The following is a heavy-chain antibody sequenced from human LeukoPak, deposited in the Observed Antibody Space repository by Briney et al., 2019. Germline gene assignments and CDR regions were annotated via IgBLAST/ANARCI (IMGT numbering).Heavy chain of an antibody. CDR3: ATGFMVRDYYFDY. V-gene: IGHV1-24*01. Sequence: ASVKVSCKASGYTFNHYAIHWVRQAPGQRLEWMGGFDPEDGETIYAQKFQGRVTMTEDTSTDTAYMELSSLRSEDTAVYYCATGFMVRDYYFDYWGQGTLVTVSS. J-gene: IGHJ4*02. CDR2: FDPEDGET. CDR1: GYTFNHYA. D-gene: IGHD3-10*01.